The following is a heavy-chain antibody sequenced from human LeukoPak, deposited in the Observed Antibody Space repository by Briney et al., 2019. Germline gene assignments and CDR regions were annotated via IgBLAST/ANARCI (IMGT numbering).Heavy chain of an antibody. CDR1: GFTFSSYA. V-gene: IGHV3-30-3*01. CDR3: ARGVDY. J-gene: IGHJ4*02. CDR2: IPYDGSNK. Sequence: PGGSLRLSCAASGFTFSSYAMHWVRQAPGKGLEWVAVIPYDGSNKYYADSVKGRFTISRDNSKNTLYLQMNSLRAEDTAVYYCARGVDYWGQGTLVTVSS.